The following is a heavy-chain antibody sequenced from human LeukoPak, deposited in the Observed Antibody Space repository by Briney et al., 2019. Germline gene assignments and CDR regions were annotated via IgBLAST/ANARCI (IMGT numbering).Heavy chain of an antibody. CDR2: IYSGGST. CDR3: ARVDCSGGSCYYLRNWFDP. CDR1: GFTVSSNY. Sequence: LAGGSLRLSCAASGFTVSSNYMSWVRQAPGKGLEWVSVIYSGGSTYYADSVKGRFTISRDNAKNSLYLQMNSLRAEDTAVYYCARVDCSGGSCYYLRNWFDPWGQGTLVTVSS. V-gene: IGHV3-53*01. D-gene: IGHD2-15*01. J-gene: IGHJ5*02.